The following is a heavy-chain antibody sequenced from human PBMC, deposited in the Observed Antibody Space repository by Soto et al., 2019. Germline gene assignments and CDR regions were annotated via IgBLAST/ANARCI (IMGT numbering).Heavy chain of an antibody. D-gene: IGHD1-1*01. CDR3: GRQEHSRSATGWVGP. CDR1: GDSISSSY. V-gene: IGHV4-59*01. CDR2: MYYSGST. Sequence: TSETLSLTCPISGDSISSSYWNWIRQPPGKGLEWIGYMYYSGSTNYNPSLKSRVTISVDTARNQFSLKLTSVTAADTAVYYCGRQEHSRSATGWVGPLGQETLVTVSS. J-gene: IGHJ5*01.